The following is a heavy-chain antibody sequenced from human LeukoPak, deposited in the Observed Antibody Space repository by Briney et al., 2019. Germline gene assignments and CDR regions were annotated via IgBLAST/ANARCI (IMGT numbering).Heavy chain of an antibody. CDR2: ISSSGSAI. CDR1: GFTFSSYE. D-gene: IGHD4-17*01. J-gene: IGHJ4*02. V-gene: IGHV3-48*03. CDR3: ARTEYGDYSLPSGY. Sequence: GGSPRLSCAASGFTFSSYEMNWVRQAPGKGLEWVSYISSSGSAIYYADPVKGRFTISRDNAKNSLYLQMNSLRAEDTAVYYCARTEYGDYSLPSGYWGQGTLVTVSS.